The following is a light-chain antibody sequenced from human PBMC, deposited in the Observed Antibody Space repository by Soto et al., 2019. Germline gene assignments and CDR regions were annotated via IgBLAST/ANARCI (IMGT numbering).Light chain of an antibody. CDR2: DAS. CDR1: QSISSW. J-gene: IGKJ1*01. Sequence: DIQIAPSPSTLSAFVGDRVTITFRASQSISSWLAWYQQKPGKAPKLLIYDASSLESGVPSRVSGSGSGTEFTLTIDSLQPDDFATYYCQEYKSYSWTFGQGTKVDIK. CDR3: QEYKSYSWT. V-gene: IGKV1-5*01.